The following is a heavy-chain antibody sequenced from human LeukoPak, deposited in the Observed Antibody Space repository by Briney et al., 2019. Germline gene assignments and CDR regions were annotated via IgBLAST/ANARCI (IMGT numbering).Heavy chain of an antibody. J-gene: IGHJ4*02. Sequence: PGGSLRLSCAASGFIFSGHVMHWVRQAPGKGLEWVSLISYDGSNKDYADSVKGRFTISRDNSKNTLYLQMNGLRAEDTAVYYCARXYNDFWSGSQFVSWGQGTLVIVSS. D-gene: IGHD3-3*01. CDR3: ARXYNDFWSGSQFVS. CDR2: ISYDGSNK. CDR1: GFIFSGHV. V-gene: IGHV3-30-3*01.